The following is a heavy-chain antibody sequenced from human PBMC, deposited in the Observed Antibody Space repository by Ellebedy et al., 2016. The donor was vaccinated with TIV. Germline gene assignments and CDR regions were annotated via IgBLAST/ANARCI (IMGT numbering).Heavy chain of an antibody. CDR2: ISGSGDST. CDR1: GFTFSSYP. V-gene: IGHV3-23*01. CDR3: VKSLPSRLGPYYYYYMDV. J-gene: IGHJ6*03. D-gene: IGHD3-22*01. Sequence: GESLKISXAASGFTFSSYPMSWVRQAPGKGLEWVSTISGSGDSTYYADSVKGRFTISRDNSNNTLYLQMNSLRAEDTAIYYCVKSLPSRLGPYYYYYMDVWGKGTTVTVSS.